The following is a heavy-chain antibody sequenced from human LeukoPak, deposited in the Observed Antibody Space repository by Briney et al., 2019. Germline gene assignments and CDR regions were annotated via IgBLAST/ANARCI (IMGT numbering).Heavy chain of an antibody. V-gene: IGHV5-51*01. J-gene: IGHJ4*02. CDR2: IYPGDSDT. D-gene: IGHD3-22*01. CDR1: GYSFTNYW. CDR3: AGHVFDSSAYVDY. Sequence: PGESLKISCKGSGYSFTNYWIGWVRPMPGKGPEWMGIIYPGDSDTRYSPSFQGQVTISADKSISTAYLQWSSLMASDTAMYYCAGHVFDSSAYVDYWGQGTLVTVSS.